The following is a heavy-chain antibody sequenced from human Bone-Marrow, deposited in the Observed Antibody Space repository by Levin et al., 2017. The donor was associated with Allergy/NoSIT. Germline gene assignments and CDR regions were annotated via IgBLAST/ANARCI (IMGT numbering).Heavy chain of an antibody. CDR2: IKSRFEGGAT. V-gene: IGHV3-15*05. CDR1: GVTVANAW. J-gene: IGHJ4*03. Sequence: GGSLRLSCGDSGVTVANAWMTWVRHLPGKGLEWIGRIKSRFEGGATDYAAPVRGRFFISRDSSQRTLYLQMNSLKTEDTGVYYCATRSCIGGSCKVKSAYEVLDVWGQGALVSVSS. CDR3: ATRSCIGGSCKVKSAYEVLDV. D-gene: IGHD2-15*01.